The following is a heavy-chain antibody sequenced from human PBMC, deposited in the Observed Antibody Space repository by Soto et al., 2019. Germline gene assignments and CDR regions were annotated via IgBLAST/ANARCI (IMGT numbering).Heavy chain of an antibody. D-gene: IGHD4-17*01. CDR2: IYHSGST. J-gene: IGHJ5*02. CDR1: GGSINSTNW. V-gene: IGHV4-4*02. Sequence: QGQLQESGPGLVKPSGTLSLTCAVSGGSINSTNWWSWVRQPPGKGLEWIGEIYHSGSTNYNPSLKRRVTISVDKSKNQFSLKLNSVTAADTAVYYCAGVLTTVTNWFDPWGQGTLVTVSS. CDR3: AGVLTTVTNWFDP.